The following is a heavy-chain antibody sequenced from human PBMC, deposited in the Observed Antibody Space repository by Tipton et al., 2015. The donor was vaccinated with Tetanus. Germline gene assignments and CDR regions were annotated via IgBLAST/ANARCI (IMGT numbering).Heavy chain of an antibody. J-gene: IGHJ3*01. V-gene: IGHV4-39*07. Sequence: TLSLTCTVSGDSISSILYYWAWIRQSPGRGLEWIGSFYYGGNTFYNPSLKSRLTISADTSKNQFSLKLSSVTAADTAVYYCARRSYCSSSRCFDAFDLWGQGTMVTVSS. CDR1: GDSISSILYY. CDR3: ARRSYCSSSRCFDAFDL. CDR2: FYYGGNT. D-gene: IGHD2-2*01.